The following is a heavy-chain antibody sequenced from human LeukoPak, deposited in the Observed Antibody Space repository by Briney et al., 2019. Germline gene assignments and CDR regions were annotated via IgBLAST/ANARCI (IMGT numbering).Heavy chain of an antibody. V-gene: IGHV4-39*07. J-gene: IGHJ3*02. D-gene: IGHD2-21*02. CDR3: ARACGGDCYSFPDAFDI. CDR2: IYHSGST. Sequence: SETLSLTCTVSGGSISSGGYYWSWIRQPPGKGLEWIGEIYHSGSTNYNPSLKSRVTISVDKSKNQFSLKLSSVTAADTAVYYCARACGGDCYSFPDAFDIWGQGTMVTVSS. CDR1: GGSISSGGYY.